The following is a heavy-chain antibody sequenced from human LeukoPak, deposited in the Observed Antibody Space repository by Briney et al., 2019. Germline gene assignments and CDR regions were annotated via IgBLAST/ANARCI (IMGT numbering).Heavy chain of an antibody. D-gene: IGHD4-17*01. V-gene: IGHV3-7*01. CDR3: ASANGDYARGGFDY. CDR2: IDQDGSEK. J-gene: IGHJ4*02. Sequence: GGSLRLSCAASGFTFSSYAMSWVRQAPGKGLEWVANIDQDGSEKYYVDSVKGRFTISRDNAKNSQYLQLNSLRAEDTAVYYCASANGDYARGGFDYWGQGALVTVSS. CDR1: GFTFSSYA.